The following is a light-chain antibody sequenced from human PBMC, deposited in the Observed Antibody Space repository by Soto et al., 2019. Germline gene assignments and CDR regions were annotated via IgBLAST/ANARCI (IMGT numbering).Light chain of an antibody. J-gene: IGKJ1*01. CDR1: QTISSW. V-gene: IGKV1-5*03. CDR3: QQYNGYSRT. Sequence: DIQMTQSPSTLSGSVGDRVTITCRASQTISSWLAWYQQKPGKAPKLLIYKASTLKSGVPSRFSGSGSGTEFTLTISSMQPDDFATFYCQQYNGYSRTLGQGTKVDI. CDR2: KAS.